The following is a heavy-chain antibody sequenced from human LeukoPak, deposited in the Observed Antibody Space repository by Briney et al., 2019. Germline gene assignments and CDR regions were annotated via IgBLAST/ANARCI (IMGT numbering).Heavy chain of an antibody. CDR2: ISSSGSTI. V-gene: IGHV3-11*04. Sequence: GGSLRLSCAASGFTFSDYYTSWVRQAPGKGLEWVSYISSSGSTIYYADSVEGRFTISRDNAKNSLYLQMNSLRAEDTAVYYCAREGIAVAGNWFDPWGQGTLVTVSS. J-gene: IGHJ5*02. CDR1: GFTFSDYY. CDR3: AREGIAVAGNWFDP. D-gene: IGHD6-19*01.